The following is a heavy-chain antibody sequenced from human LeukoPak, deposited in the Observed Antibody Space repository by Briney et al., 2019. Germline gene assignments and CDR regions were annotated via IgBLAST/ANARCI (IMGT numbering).Heavy chain of an antibody. CDR2: IYSGGST. CDR1: GSTVSSNY. Sequence: GGSLRLSCAASGSTVSSNYMSWVRQAPGKGLEWVSVIYSGGSTYYADSVKGRFTISRDNSKNTLYLQMNSLRAEDTAMYYCARAAWFRGLDGFDYWGQGTLVTVSS. J-gene: IGHJ4*02. V-gene: IGHV3-53*01. CDR3: ARAAWFRGLDGFDY. D-gene: IGHD3-10*01.